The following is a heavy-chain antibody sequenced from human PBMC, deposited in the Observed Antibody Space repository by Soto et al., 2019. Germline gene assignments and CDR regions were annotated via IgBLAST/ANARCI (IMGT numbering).Heavy chain of an antibody. CDR2: ISAYNGNT. Sequence: QVQLVQSGAEVKKPGASVKVSCKASGYTFTSYGISWVRQAPGQGLEWMGWISAYNGNTNYAQKLQGRVTMTTDTSTSTAYMELRSLRSDDTAVYYWARDRGMITFGGVNALDYWGQRTLVTVSS. CDR1: GYTFTSYG. J-gene: IGHJ4*02. CDR3: ARDRGMITFGGVNALDY. D-gene: IGHD3-16*01. V-gene: IGHV1-18*04.